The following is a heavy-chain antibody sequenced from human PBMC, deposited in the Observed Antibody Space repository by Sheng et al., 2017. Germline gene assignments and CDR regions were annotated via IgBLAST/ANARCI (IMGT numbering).Heavy chain of an antibody. Sequence: QVQLVQSGAEVKKPGASVKVSCMSSGYMFTSYGIHWVRQAPGXGFEWMGRISGYNGNTKYAEKYQGRVTMTTDTSTSTAYMELRSLRPDDTAIYYCVRVTGSAYLDFWGQGTPVTVSS. CDR1: GYMFTSYG. CDR3: VRVTGSAYLDF. V-gene: IGHV1-18*01. D-gene: IGHD4-4*01. J-gene: IGHJ4*02. CDR2: ISGYNGNT.